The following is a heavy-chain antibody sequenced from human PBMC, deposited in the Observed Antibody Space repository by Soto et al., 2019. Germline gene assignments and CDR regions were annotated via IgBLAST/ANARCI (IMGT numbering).Heavy chain of an antibody. CDR3: ARADGGYVLKTNWFDP. CDR2: MNPNSGNT. CDR1: GYSFTSYW. J-gene: IGHJ5*02. D-gene: IGHD5-12*01. V-gene: IGHV1-8*02. Sequence: GESLKISCKGSGYSFTSYWIGWVRQATGQGLEWMGWMNPNSGNTGYAQKFQGRVTMTRNTSISTAYMELSSLRSEDTAVYYCARADGGYVLKTNWFDPWGQGTLVTVSS.